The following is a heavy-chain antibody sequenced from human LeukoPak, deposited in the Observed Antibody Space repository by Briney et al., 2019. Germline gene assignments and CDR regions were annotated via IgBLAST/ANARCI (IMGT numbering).Heavy chain of an antibody. Sequence: GESLKISCKGSGYSFTSYWISWVRRMPGKGLEWMGRIDPSDSYTNYSPSFQGHVTISADKSISTAYLQWSSLKASDTAMYYCARLTDQSDIILTGNFDYWGQGTLVTVSS. CDR2: IDPSDSYT. CDR1: GYSFTSYW. CDR3: ARLTDQSDIILTGNFDY. J-gene: IGHJ4*02. V-gene: IGHV5-10-1*01. D-gene: IGHD3-9*01.